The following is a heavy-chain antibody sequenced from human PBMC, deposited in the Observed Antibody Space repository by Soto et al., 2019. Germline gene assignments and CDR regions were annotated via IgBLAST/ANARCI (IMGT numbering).Heavy chain of an antibody. J-gene: IGHJ4*02. Sequence: GGSLRLSCAASGFTFSSYGMHWVRQAPGKGLEWVAVISYDGSNKYYADSVKGRFTISRDNSKNTLYLQMNSLRAEDTAVYYCAKDLHTLWWELRGVDYWGQGTLVTVSS. CDR2: ISYDGSNK. CDR1: GFTFSSYG. V-gene: IGHV3-30*18. CDR3: AKDLHTLWWELRGVDY. D-gene: IGHD1-26*01.